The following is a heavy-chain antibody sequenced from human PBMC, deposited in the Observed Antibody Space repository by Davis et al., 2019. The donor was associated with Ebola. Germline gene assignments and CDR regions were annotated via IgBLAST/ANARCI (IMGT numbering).Heavy chain of an antibody. Sequence: GESLKISCKGSGYSFTSYWIGLVRQMPGKGLEWVWIIYPGDSDTRYSPSYQGQVTISADNSIRTAYLQWSSLKASDTAMYYCARGSHQLNLDYWGQGTMVTVSS. CDR1: GYSFTSYW. J-gene: IGHJ4*02. CDR3: ARGSHQLNLDY. CDR2: IYPGDSDT. D-gene: IGHD1-26*01. V-gene: IGHV5-51*01.